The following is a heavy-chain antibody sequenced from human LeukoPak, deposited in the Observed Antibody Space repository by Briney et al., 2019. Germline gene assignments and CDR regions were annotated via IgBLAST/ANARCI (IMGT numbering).Heavy chain of an antibody. J-gene: IGHJ3*02. V-gene: IGHV3-20*04. Sequence: RPGGSLRLSCAASGFNFDDYVMNWVRQAPGKGLEWVSGINWNGGSRGYADSVKGRFTISRDNAKNSLYLQMNSLRAEDTAVYYCARDDVADLWFGELFGAFDIWGQGTMVTVSS. CDR3: ARDDVADLWFGELFGAFDI. D-gene: IGHD3-10*01. CDR1: GFNFDDYV. CDR2: INWNGGSR.